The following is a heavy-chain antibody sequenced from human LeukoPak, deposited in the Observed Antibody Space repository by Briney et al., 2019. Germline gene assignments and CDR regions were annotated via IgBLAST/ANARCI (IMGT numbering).Heavy chain of an antibody. D-gene: IGHD6-19*01. Sequence: GGCLRLSCAASGVTLSSYWMRWVCEAPGGGVERVSNIKKEGGEKYSVESVRGPFTISTDNSKNSLYLQMHSLRAEDTAVSYCASLYSSCYCDYWGQGTLVTVSS. CDR1: GVTLSSYW. CDR3: ASLYSSCYCDY. CDR2: IKKEGGEK. V-gene: IGHV3-7*01. J-gene: IGHJ4*02.